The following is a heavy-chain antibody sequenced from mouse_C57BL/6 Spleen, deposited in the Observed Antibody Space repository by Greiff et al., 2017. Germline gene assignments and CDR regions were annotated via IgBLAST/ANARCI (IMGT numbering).Heavy chain of an antibody. CDR1: GFTFSDYG. CDR3: ARRDCSNYGYFDY. Sequence: EVHLVESGGGLVKPGGSLKLSCAASGFTFSDYGMHWVRQAPEKGLEWVAYISSGSSTIYYADTVKGRFTISRDNAKNTLFLQMTSLRSEDTAMYYGARRDCSNYGYFDYWGQGTTLTVSS. J-gene: IGHJ2*01. V-gene: IGHV5-17*01. D-gene: IGHD2-5*01. CDR2: ISSGSSTI.